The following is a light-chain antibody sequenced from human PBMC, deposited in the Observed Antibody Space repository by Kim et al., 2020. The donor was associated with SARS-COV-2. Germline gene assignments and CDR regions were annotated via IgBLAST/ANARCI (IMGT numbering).Light chain of an antibody. CDR3: QAWDSSLNWV. J-gene: IGLJ3*02. CDR2: QDS. Sequence: SYELTQPPSVSVSPGQTASITCSGDKLGDKYACWYQQKPGQSTVLVIYQDSKRPSGIPERFSGSNSGNTATLTISGTQAMDEADYYCQAWDSSLNWVFGG. CDR1: KLGDKY. V-gene: IGLV3-1*01.